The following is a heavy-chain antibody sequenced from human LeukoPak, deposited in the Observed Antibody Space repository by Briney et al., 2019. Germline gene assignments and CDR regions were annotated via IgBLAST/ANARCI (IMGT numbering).Heavy chain of an antibody. Sequence: GGSLRLSCAASGFTFSNYAMAWVRQAPGKGLEWVSSISINSDHTPYAESVKGRFTISRDNSKNTLYLQVNSLRAEDTAVYYCARDRRSAGSSGYYDYWGQGTLVTVSS. CDR3: ARDRRSAGSSGYYDY. CDR1: GFTFSNYA. D-gene: IGHD3-22*01. J-gene: IGHJ4*02. CDR2: ISINSDHT. V-gene: IGHV3-23*01.